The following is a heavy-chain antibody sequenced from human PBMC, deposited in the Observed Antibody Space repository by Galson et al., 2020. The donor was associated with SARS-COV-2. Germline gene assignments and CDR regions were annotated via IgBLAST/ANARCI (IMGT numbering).Heavy chain of an antibody. J-gene: IGHJ4*02. CDR1: GFTFSNYA. D-gene: IGHD2-21*02. CDR3: AKGQDTVVTPLAY. CDR2: TSGSGGGT. Sequence: GGSLRLSCAASGFTFSNYAMSWVRQAPGKGLEWVSTTSGSGGGTYYADSVKGRFTISRDNSKNTLYLQINSLRAEDTALYYCAKGQDTVVTPLAYWGPGTLVTVSS. V-gene: IGHV3-23*01.